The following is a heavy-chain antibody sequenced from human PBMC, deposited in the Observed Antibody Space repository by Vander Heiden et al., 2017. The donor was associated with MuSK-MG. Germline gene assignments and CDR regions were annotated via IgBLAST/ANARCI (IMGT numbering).Heavy chain of an antibody. Sequence: EVQLVESGGGVVRPGGSLRLSCAASGFTFDDYGMSWVRQAPGKGLEWVSGINWNGGSTGYADSVKGRVTISRDNAKNSLYLQMNSLRAEDTALYYCAREVNDDGGNSVSAFDIWGQGTMVTVSS. CDR3: AREVNDDGGNSVSAFDI. D-gene: IGHD4-17*01. CDR1: GFTFDDYG. V-gene: IGHV3-20*04. CDR2: INWNGGST. J-gene: IGHJ3*02.